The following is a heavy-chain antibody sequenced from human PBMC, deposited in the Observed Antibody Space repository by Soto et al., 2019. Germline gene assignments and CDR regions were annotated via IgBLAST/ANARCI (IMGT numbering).Heavy chain of an antibody. D-gene: IGHD1-26*01. J-gene: IGHJ6*02. Sequence: VKVSCKASGYTFTSYYMHWVRQAPGQGLEWMGIINPSGGSTSYAQKFQGRVTMTRDTSTSTVYMELSSLRSEDTAVYYCARDDGMSHYYYGMDVWGQGTTVTVS. CDR2: INPSGGST. CDR1: GYTFTSYY. V-gene: IGHV1-46*01. CDR3: ARDDGMSHYYYGMDV.